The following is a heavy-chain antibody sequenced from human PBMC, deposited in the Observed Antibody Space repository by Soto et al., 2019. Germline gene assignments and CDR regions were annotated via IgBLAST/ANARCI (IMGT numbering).Heavy chain of an antibody. CDR3: ATIAVAGTRYPFDY. J-gene: IGHJ4*02. CDR2: IIPILGIA. Sequence: SVKVSCKASGYTFTRSGISWVRQAPGQGLEWMGRIIPILGIANYAQKFQGRVTITADKSTSTAYMELSSLRSEDTAVYYCATIAVAGTRYPFDYWGQGTLVTVSS. D-gene: IGHD6-19*01. CDR1: GYTFTRSG. V-gene: IGHV1-69*04.